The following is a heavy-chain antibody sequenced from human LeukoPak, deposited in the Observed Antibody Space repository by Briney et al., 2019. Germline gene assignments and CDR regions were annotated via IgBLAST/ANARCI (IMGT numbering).Heavy chain of an antibody. D-gene: IGHD6-19*01. CDR2: IYYSGST. V-gene: IGHV4-39*07. CDR3: ARMDSSGWYPYF. Sequence: PSETLSLTCTVSGGSISSSSYYWGWIRQPPGKGLEWIGSIYYSGSTNYNPSLKSRVTISVDTSKNQFSLRLNSVTAADTAMYYCARMDSSGWYPYFWGQGTPVTVSS. J-gene: IGHJ4*02. CDR1: GGSISSSSYY.